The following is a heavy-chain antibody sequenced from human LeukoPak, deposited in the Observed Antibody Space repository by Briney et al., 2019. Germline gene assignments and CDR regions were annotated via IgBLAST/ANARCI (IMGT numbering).Heavy chain of an antibody. D-gene: IGHD6-13*01. CDR3: ARDSAGNDY. Sequence: TGGSLRLSCAASGFTFSTYWMSWVRRAPGKGLEWVANIKQDGSEKYYVDSVKGRFTISRDNAKNSLYLQMNSLRAEDTAMNYCARDSAGNDYWGQGTLVTVSS. CDR2: IKQDGSEK. CDR1: GFTFSTYW. J-gene: IGHJ4*02. V-gene: IGHV3-7*01.